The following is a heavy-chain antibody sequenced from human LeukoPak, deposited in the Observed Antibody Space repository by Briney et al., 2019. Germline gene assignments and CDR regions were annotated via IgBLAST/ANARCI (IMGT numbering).Heavy chain of an antibody. CDR3: ATAAVRGVMTRTFDY. Sequence: ASVKVSCKVSGYTLTELSMHWVRQAPGKGLEWMGGFDPEDGETIYAQKFQGRVTMTEDTSTDTAYMELSSLRSEDTAVYYCATAAVRGVMTRTFDYWGQGTLVTVSS. V-gene: IGHV1-24*01. CDR1: GYTLTELS. J-gene: IGHJ4*02. CDR2: FDPEDGET. D-gene: IGHD3-10*01.